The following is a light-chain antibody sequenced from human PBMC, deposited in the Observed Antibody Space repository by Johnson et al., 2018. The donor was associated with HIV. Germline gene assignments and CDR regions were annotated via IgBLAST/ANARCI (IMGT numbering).Light chain of an antibody. CDR1: SSNVGNNY. V-gene: IGLV1-51*02. J-gene: IGLJ1*01. CDR3: GAWDSSLNAYV. Sequence: QSVLTQPPSVSAAPGQKVTISCSGSSSNVGNNYVSWYQQLPGTAPKLLIYENNRRPSGTPDRFSGSKSGTSATLDITGLQTGDEGDYYCGAWDSSLNAYVFGAGTKVTVL. CDR2: ENN.